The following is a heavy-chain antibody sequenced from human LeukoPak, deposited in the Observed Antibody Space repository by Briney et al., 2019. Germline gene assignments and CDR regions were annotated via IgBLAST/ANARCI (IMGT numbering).Heavy chain of an antibody. V-gene: IGHV3-48*04. CDR1: GFTFSSYS. J-gene: IGHJ4*02. CDR3: ARSVTDSSGYYYGY. D-gene: IGHD3-22*01. CDR2: ISSSGSTI. Sequence: PGGSLRLSCAASGFTFSSYSMNWVRQAPGKGLEWVSYISSSGSTIYYADSVKGRFTISRDNAKNSLYLQMNSLRAEDTAVYYCARSVTDSSGYYYGYWGQGTLVTVSS.